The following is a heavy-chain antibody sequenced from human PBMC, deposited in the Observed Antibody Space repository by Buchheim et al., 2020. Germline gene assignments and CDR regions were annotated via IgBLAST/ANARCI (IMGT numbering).Heavy chain of an antibody. J-gene: IGHJ4*02. D-gene: IGHD5-12*01. CDR3: AKGQVASSGSDC. Sequence: EVQLLESGGNLVQTGGSLRLSCAASGFMFGIHAMSWVRPAPGKGLEWVSSISGSGGNTYYADSVKGRFPISRDNSKDTLYLQMNSLRTEDTAVYYCAKGQVASSGSDCWGQGTL. CDR2: ISGSGGNT. V-gene: IGHV3-23*01. CDR1: GFMFGIHA.